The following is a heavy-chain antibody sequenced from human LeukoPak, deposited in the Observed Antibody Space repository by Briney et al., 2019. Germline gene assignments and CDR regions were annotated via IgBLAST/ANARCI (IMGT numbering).Heavy chain of an antibody. D-gene: IGHD3-10*01. J-gene: IGHJ4*02. CDR2: IKQDGGEK. V-gene: IGHV3-7*01. CDR3: ARDSGTLDY. CDR1: GFAFSSYW. Sequence: GGSLRLSCVASGFAFSSYWMSWVRQAPGKGLEWVANIKQDGGEKYYVDSVKGRFTISSDNAKNSLFLQMNSLRAEDTAVYYCARDSGTLDYWGQGTLVTVSS.